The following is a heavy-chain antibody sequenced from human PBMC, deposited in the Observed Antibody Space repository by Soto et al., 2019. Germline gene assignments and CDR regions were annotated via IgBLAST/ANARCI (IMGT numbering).Heavy chain of an antibody. J-gene: IGHJ4*02. D-gene: IGHD1-1*01. Sequence: SETLSLTCNVSGASISSRNYYWGWIRQSPGKGLEWFGSIFYSGSTYYNPSLKSRITISIVTSQNQFSLRLTSVTAADTAVYYCVRHPRIPVPRQPDYYFDTWGPGNLVTVSS. CDR2: IFYSGST. V-gene: IGHV4-39*01. CDR3: VRHPRIPVPRQPDYYFDT. CDR1: GASISSRNYY.